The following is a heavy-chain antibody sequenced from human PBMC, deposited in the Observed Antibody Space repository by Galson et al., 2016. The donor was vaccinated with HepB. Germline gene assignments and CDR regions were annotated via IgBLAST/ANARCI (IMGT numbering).Heavy chain of an antibody. CDR1: GDSISSDGYY. Sequence: TLSLTCTVSGDSISSDGYYWSWIRQPAGKGLEWLGRIYTTGTTSYNPSLKSRIAVSLDTSKNQFSLKLTSVTAADTAVYFCTGADPYFYYGRDVWGKGTTVTVSS. CDR2: IYTTGTT. J-gene: IGHJ6*04. CDR3: TGADPYFYYGRDV. V-gene: IGHV4-61*02.